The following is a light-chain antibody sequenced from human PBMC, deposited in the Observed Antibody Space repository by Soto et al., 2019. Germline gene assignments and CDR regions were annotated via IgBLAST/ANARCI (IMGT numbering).Light chain of an antibody. Sequence: SVLTHPPSVSAAPGQQVTISCSGSSSNIGDNYVSWYQHLPGTAPKLVVYDNDRRPSGIPGRFSGSKSGTSATLVITGLQTGDEADYYCGTWDDRLDGNYVFGTGTKVTVL. V-gene: IGLV1-51*01. CDR2: DND. CDR1: SSNIGDNY. CDR3: GTWDDRLDGNYV. J-gene: IGLJ1*01.